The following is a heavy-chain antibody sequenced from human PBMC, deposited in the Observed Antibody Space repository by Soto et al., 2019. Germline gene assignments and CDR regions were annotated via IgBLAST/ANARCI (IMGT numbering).Heavy chain of an antibody. CDR2: ITHGGST. Sequence: QVQLQQWGAGLLKPSETLSLTCAVYSGSFSGYYYSWIRQPPGKGLEWIGKITHGGSTTYSPSLKSRVTMSLDTSKNQFSLKMTSVTAADTAVYYCARGRLFLTPSGLAITYFDYWCQGSLVSVSS. V-gene: IGHV4-34*01. CDR1: SGSFSGYY. J-gene: IGHJ4*02. D-gene: IGHD3-3*01. CDR3: ARGRLFLTPSGLAITYFDY.